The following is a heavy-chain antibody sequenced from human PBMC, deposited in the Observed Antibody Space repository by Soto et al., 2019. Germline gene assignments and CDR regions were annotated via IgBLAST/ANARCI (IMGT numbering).Heavy chain of an antibody. J-gene: IGHJ4*02. CDR2: ISSSSSTI. CDR3: ARLYCSGGSCYSIGFDY. D-gene: IGHD2-15*01. V-gene: IGHV3-48*01. Sequence: GGSLRLSCAASGFTFSSYSMNWVRQAPGKGLEWVSYISSSSSTIYYADSVKGRFTISRDNAKNSLDLQMNSLRAEDTAVYYCARLYCSGGSCYSIGFDYWGQGTLVTVSS. CDR1: GFTFSSYS.